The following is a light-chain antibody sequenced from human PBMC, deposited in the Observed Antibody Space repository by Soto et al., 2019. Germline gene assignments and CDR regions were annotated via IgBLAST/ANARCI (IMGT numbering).Light chain of an antibody. V-gene: IGLV2-14*01. CDR3: SSYTSSNTLV. CDR2: DVS. CDR1: SSDIGRHNY. Sequence: QSALTQPASVSGSPGQSITISCTGTSSDIGRHNYVSWYQQHPGKAPKLMIYDVSSRPSGVSNRFSGSKSGNTASLTSSGLQAEDEADYYCSSYTSSNTLVFGGGTKLTVL. J-gene: IGLJ2*01.